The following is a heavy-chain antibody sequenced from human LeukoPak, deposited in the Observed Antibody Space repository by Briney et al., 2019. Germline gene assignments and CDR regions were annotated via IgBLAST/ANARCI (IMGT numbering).Heavy chain of an antibody. Sequence: GGSLRLSCAASGFTFSSYSMNWVRQAPGKGLEWVSSISSSSSYIYYADSVKGRFTISRDNSKNTLYLQMNSLRAEDTAVYYCAKGGATPGGFDYWGQGTLVTVSS. CDR3: AKGGATPGGFDY. D-gene: IGHD4/OR15-4a*01. CDR2: ISSSSSYI. J-gene: IGHJ4*02. V-gene: IGHV3-21*04. CDR1: GFTFSSYS.